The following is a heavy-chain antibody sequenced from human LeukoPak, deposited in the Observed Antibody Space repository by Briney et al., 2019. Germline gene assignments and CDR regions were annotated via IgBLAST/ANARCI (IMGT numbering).Heavy chain of an antibody. CDR1: GYTFTSYG. CDR2: ISAYNGST. Sequence: GASVKVSCKASGYTFTSYGISWVRQAPGQGLEWMGWISAYNGSTNYAQKLQGRVTMTTDTSASTAYMELSSLRSEDTAVYYCARDLVVLDYWGQGTLVTVSS. CDR3: ARDLVVLDY. D-gene: IGHD2-2*01. V-gene: IGHV1-18*01. J-gene: IGHJ4*02.